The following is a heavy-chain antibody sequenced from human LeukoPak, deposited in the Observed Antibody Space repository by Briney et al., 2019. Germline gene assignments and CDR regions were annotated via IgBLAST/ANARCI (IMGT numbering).Heavy chain of an antibody. V-gene: IGHV5-51*01. J-gene: IGHJ4*02. D-gene: IGHD5-18*01. Sequence: GESLKISCKASVYSFTSYWIGWVRQMPGKGLEWMGIIDPSDSEIRYTPSFQGQVTISVDKSLTTAYLQWNSLKASDTAMYYCARQTAMGRSGDYWGQGTLVTVS. CDR2: IDPSDSEI. CDR3: ARQTAMGRSGDY. CDR1: VYSFTSYW.